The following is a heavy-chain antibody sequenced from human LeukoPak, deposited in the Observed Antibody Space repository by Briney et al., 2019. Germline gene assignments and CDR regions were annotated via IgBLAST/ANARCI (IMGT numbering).Heavy chain of an antibody. D-gene: IGHD6-6*01. CDR2: ISGSGGST. Sequence: GGSLRLSCAASGFSVTDAWMNWVRQAPGKGLEWVSAISGSGGSTYYADSVKGRFTISRDNSKNTLYLQMNSLRAEDTAVYYCAKSRAVAARPLLDYWGQGTLVTVSS. CDR1: GFSVTDAW. V-gene: IGHV3-23*01. CDR3: AKSRAVAARPLLDY. J-gene: IGHJ4*02.